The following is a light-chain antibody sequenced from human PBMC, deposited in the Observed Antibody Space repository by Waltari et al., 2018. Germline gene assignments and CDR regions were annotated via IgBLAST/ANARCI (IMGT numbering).Light chain of an antibody. Sequence: QSALTQPASVSGSPGQSITISCTGTSRDVGGYNYVSWYQQHPGKAPKRMIYDVNKRPSGISNRFSGSKSGNTASLTISGLQAEDEADYYCSSYTSSSTWVFGGGTKLTVL. J-gene: IGLJ3*02. CDR1: SRDVGGYNY. CDR2: DVN. CDR3: SSYTSSSTWV. V-gene: IGLV2-14*01.